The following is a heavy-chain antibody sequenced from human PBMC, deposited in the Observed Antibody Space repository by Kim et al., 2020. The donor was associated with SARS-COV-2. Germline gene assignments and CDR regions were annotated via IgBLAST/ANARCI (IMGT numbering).Heavy chain of an antibody. Sequence: SETLSLTCTVSGGSISSYYRSWIRQPPGKGLEWIGYIYYSGSTNYNPFLKSRVTISVDTTKNQFSLKLSSVTAADTAVYYCARDEAPAMIAAQQGGWYDPCGQGAQVTVST. CDR3: ARDEAPAMIAAQQGGWYDP. V-gene: IGHV4-59*01. CDR1: GGSISSYY. CDR2: IYYSGST. D-gene: IGHD6-6*01. J-gene: IGHJ5*02.